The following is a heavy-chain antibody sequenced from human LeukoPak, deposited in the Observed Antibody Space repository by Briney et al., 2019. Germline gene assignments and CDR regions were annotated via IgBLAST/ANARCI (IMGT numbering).Heavy chain of an antibody. CDR2: IYYSGST. Sequence: SETLSLTCTVSGGSISSSSYYWGWIRQPPGKGLEWIGSIYYSGSTYYNPSLKSRVTISVDTSKNQFSLKLSSVTAADTAVYYCASLYSSGWYPLSSYYYYGMDVWGQGTTVTVSS. J-gene: IGHJ6*02. CDR3: ASLYSSGWYPLSSYYYYGMDV. V-gene: IGHV4-39*01. CDR1: GGSISSSSYY. D-gene: IGHD6-19*01.